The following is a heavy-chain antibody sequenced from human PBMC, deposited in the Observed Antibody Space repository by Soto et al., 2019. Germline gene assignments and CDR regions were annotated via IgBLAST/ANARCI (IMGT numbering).Heavy chain of an antibody. CDR1: GDSISSSVW. CDR2: VFHTGDT. V-gene: IGHV4-4*02. Sequence: KASETLSLTCAVSGDSISSSVWWTWVRQPPGKGLEWIGEVFHTGDTYFNPSLRSRVAMSVDKSTNEFSLKVTSVTAADTAIYYCARKARVRFDYWGQGALVTVSS. CDR3: ARKARVRFDY. J-gene: IGHJ4*02.